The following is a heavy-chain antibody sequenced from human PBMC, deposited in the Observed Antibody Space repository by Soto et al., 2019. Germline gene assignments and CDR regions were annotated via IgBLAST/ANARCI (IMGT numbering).Heavy chain of an antibody. D-gene: IGHD1-26*01. V-gene: IGHV4-59*01. CDR1: GGSINGYY. J-gene: IGHJ4*02. CDR2: IHYSGNT. CDR3: ARYSERHTELDY. Sequence: QVQLLESGPGLVKPSETLSLTCTVSGGSINGYYWSWIRQPPGKGLEWIGWIHYSGNTLYNPSLKTRLTISVDPSRNQFSLKLSSVTAADTAIYFCARYSERHTELDYWGQGTLVTVSS.